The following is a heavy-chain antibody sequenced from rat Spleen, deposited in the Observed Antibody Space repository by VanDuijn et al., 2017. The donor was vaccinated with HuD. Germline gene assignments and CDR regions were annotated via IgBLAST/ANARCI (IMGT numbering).Heavy chain of an antibody. CDR1: GFSLISYA. CDR2: IWGDGST. V-gene: IGHV2-13*01. D-gene: IGHD1-2*01. CDR3: ARSADSTYILFDY. J-gene: IGHJ2*01. Sequence: QVELKESGPGLVQPSQTLSLTCTVSGFSLISYAVNWVRQPPGKGLEWMGGIWGDGSTNYNSALKSRLSISRDTSKSQVYLKMNNLQTEDTATYYCARSADSTYILFDYWGQGVMVTVSS.